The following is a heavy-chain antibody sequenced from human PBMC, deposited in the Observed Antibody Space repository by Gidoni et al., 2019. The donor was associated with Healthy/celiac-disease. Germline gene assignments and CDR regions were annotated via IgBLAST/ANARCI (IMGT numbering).Heavy chain of an antibody. V-gene: IGHV3-33*01. J-gene: IGHJ4*02. CDR3: ARAVRGWLQPPGNY. D-gene: IGHD3-10*02. CDR2: IWYDGSNK. CDR1: GFTFSSYG. Sequence: QVQLVESGGGVVQPGRSLRLSCAASGFTFSSYGMHWVRQAPGKGREWVAVIWYDGSNKYYADSVKGRFTIARDNSKNTLYLQMNSLRAEDTAVDYCARAVRGWLQPPGNYWGQGTLVTVSS.